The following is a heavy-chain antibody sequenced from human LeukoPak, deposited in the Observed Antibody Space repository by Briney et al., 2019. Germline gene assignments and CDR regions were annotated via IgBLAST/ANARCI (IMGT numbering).Heavy chain of an antibody. J-gene: IGHJ4*02. D-gene: IGHD6-13*01. V-gene: IGHV3-23*01. CDR1: GFTFSTYA. Sequence: PGGSLRLSCEASGFTFSTYAMSWVRQAPGKGLEWVSAISGSGSTTYYADSVKGRFTISRDISKNTLYLQMNSLRDEDTAVYYCAKPLSAASGTDFDYWGQGTLVTVSS. CDR3: AKPLSAASGTDFDY. CDR2: ISGSGSTT.